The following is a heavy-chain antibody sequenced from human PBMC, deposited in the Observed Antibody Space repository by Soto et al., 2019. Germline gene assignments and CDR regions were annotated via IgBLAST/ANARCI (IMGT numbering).Heavy chain of an antibody. CDR3: AREYCSGGSCSAELSNLFDP. Sequence: PSETLALACAVSGYSISGGYYWCWVRQPPGKGLEWIGSIYHSGSTYYNPSLKSRVTISVDTSKNQFSLKLSSVTAADTAVYYCAREYCSGGSCSAELSNLFDPWGQGTPVTVS. CDR1: GYSISGGYY. CDR2: IYHSGST. J-gene: IGHJ5*02. V-gene: IGHV4-38-2*01. D-gene: IGHD2-15*01.